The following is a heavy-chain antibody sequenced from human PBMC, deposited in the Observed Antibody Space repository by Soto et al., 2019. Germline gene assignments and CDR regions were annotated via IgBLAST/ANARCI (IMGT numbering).Heavy chain of an antibody. CDR2: IDHSGSA. D-gene: IGHD7-27*01. J-gene: IGHJ4*02. CDR1: AGSIRSGDYY. Sequence: QVQLQESGPGLVKPSQTLSLTCTVSAGSIRSGDYYWTWIRQPPGKGLEWIGYIDHSGSAYYNPSLKRRATISIDTSNNPFSLKMTSVTAADTAVYYCAGELGTFYFDHWGQGTLVTVSS. V-gene: IGHV4-30-4*01. CDR3: AGELGTFYFDH.